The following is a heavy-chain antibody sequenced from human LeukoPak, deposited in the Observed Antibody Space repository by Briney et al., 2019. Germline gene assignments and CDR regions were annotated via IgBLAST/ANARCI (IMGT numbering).Heavy chain of an antibody. V-gene: IGHV1-69*04. Sequence: GASVKVSCKASGGTFSSYAISWVRQAPGQGLEWMGRIIPILGIANYAQKFQGRVTITADKSTSTAYMELSSLRSEDTAVYYCARGYHGSGYYYYYMDVWGQGTLVTVSS. D-gene: IGHD3-10*01. CDR1: GGTFSSYA. CDR2: IIPILGIA. CDR3: ARGYHGSGYYYYYMDV. J-gene: IGHJ6*03.